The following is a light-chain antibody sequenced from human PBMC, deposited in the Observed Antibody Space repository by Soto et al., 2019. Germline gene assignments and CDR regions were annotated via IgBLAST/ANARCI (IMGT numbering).Light chain of an antibody. J-gene: IGLJ1*01. CDR3: SSYTSFKTRV. CDR1: SSDVGGYKY. V-gene: IGLV2-14*01. CDR2: DVT. Sequence: QSVLTQPASVSESPGQSITISCTGSSSDVGGYKYVSWYQQHPGKAPKLLIYDVTNRPSGVSNRFSGSKSGYTASLTISGLQSEDEADYYCSSYTSFKTRVFGTGTKVTVL.